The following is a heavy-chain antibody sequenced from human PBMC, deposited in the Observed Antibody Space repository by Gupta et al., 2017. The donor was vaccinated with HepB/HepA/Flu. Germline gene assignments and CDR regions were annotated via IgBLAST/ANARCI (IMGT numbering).Heavy chain of an antibody. CDR1: GGSFSGYY. Sequence: QVQLQQWGAGLLKPSETLSLTCAVYGGSFSGYYWSWIRQPPGKGLEWIGEINHSGRTNYNPARKSRVTISVETSKNQFSLKLRSVTAAETAVYYFAKGRGDSGYVWFAYGGQGTLVTVSS. V-gene: IGHV4-34*01. D-gene: IGHD5-12*01. J-gene: IGHJ4*02. CDR3: AKGRGDSGYVWFAY. CDR2: INHSGRT.